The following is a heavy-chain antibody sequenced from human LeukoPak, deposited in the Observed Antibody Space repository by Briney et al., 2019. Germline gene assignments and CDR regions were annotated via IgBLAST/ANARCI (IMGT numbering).Heavy chain of an antibody. Sequence: ASVKVSCKASGYTFTGYYMHWVRQAPGQGLEWMGRINPNSGGTNYAQKFQGRVTMTRATSISTAYMQLSRLRSDDTAVYDCASRLEYSSSLPDVWGKGTTVTVSS. CDR1: GYTFTGYY. V-gene: IGHV1-2*06. D-gene: IGHD6-6*01. CDR2: INPNSGGT. CDR3: ASRLEYSSSLPDV. J-gene: IGHJ6*04.